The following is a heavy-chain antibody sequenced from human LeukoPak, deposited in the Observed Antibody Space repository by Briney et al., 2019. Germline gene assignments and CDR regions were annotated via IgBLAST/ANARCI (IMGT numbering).Heavy chain of an antibody. Sequence: PSETLSLTCTVSGGSISSGGYYWSWIRQPPGKGLEWIGYIYHSGSTYYNPSLKSRVTISVDRSKNQFSLKLSSVTAADTAVYYCAREWGDYVLGYWGQGTLVTVSS. CDR3: AREWGDYVLGY. CDR2: IYHSGST. CDR1: GGSISSGGYY. J-gene: IGHJ4*02. D-gene: IGHD4-17*01. V-gene: IGHV4-30-2*01.